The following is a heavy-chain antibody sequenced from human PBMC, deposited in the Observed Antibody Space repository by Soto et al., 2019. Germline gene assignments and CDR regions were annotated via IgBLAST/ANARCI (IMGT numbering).Heavy chain of an antibody. Sequence: QVQLVQSGAEMKKLGASVKVSCKASGYSFTHYYVHWVRQAPGQGLEWMGWINPYTSTTTYAPKFEGRISMTRDKSVSTAYMELSGLRSDDSALYFCARASGNPLTVYAPLGFWGQGTLVAVSS. CDR3: ARASGNPLTVYAPLGF. CDR2: INPYTSTT. CDR1: GYSFTHYY. D-gene: IGHD2-8*01. J-gene: IGHJ4*02. V-gene: IGHV1-2*02.